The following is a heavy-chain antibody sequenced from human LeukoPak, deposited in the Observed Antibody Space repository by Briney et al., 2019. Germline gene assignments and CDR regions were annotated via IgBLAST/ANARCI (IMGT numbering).Heavy chain of an antibody. CDR1: GFTFSNYP. CDR3: ARQYSGSVRYFQH. V-gene: IGHV3-23*01. J-gene: IGHJ1*01. D-gene: IGHD1-26*01. Sequence: GGSLRLSCGASGFTFSNYPMSWVRQAPGKGLEWVSTIVGNGDSTYYADSVKGRFAISRDNSKNTLYLQMSSLRDEDTAVYYCARQYSGSVRYFQHWGQGTLVTVSS. CDR2: IVGNGDST.